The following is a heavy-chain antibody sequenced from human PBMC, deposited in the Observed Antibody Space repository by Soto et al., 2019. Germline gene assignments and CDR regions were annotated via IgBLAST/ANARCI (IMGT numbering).Heavy chain of an antibody. CDR2: IYYSGST. D-gene: IGHD6-6*01. Sequence: SETLSLTCTVSGGSISSYYWSWIRQPPGKGLEWIGYIYYSGSTNYNPSLKSRVTISVDTSKNQFSLKLSSVTAADTAVYYCARVPSISIAARIGWYYYYGMDVWGQGTTVTVSS. V-gene: IGHV4-59*01. CDR3: ARVPSISIAARIGWYYYYGMDV. J-gene: IGHJ6*02. CDR1: GGSISSYY.